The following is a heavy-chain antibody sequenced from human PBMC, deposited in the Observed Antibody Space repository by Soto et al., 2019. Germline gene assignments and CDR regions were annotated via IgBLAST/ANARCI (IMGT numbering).Heavy chain of an antibody. CDR3: ARAFGYNYGGYNWFDP. J-gene: IGHJ5*02. D-gene: IGHD5-12*01. CDR1: GFTFNSYS. Sequence: QPGGSLRLSCAASGFTFNSYSMNWVRQAPGKGLEWVSYISSSSSTIYYADSVKGRFTISRDNAKNSLYLQMNSLRDEDTAVYYCARAFGYNYGGYNWFDPWGQGTLVTVSS. CDR2: ISSSSSTI. V-gene: IGHV3-48*02.